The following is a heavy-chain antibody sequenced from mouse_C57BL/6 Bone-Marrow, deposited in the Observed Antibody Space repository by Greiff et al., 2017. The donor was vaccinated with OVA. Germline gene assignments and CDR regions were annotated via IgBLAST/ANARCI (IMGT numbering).Heavy chain of an antibody. CDR1: GYTFTGYW. J-gene: IGHJ4*01. CDR3: AREEGWLLPYYYAMDY. D-gene: IGHD2-3*01. CDR2: ILPGSGST. V-gene: IGHV1-9*01. Sequence: VQRVESGAELMKPGASVKLSCKATGYTFTGYWIEWVKQRPGHGLEWIGEILPGSGSTNYNEKFKGKATFTADTSSNTAYMQLSSLTTEDSAIYYCAREEGWLLPYYYAMDYWGQGTSVTVSS.